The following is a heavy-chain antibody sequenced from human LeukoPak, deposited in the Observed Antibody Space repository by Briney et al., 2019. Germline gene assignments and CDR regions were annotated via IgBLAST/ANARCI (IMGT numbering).Heavy chain of an antibody. Sequence: LSLTCTVSGVSISSSSYYWGWIRQPPGKGLEWVSHISSRGSTIYYAASVKDRFTLSRDNSKNTLYLQMNSLRAEDTAVYYCAKVPVPVGLSLYFDYWGQGTLVTVSS. V-gene: IGHV3-11*01. J-gene: IGHJ4*02. CDR2: ISSRGSTI. CDR3: AKVPVPVGLSLYFDY. CDR1: GVSISSSSYY. D-gene: IGHD3-16*02.